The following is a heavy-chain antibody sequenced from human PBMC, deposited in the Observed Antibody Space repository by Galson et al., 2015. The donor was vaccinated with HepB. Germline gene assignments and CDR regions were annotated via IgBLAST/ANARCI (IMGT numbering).Heavy chain of an antibody. V-gene: IGHV1-2*04. CDR2: INPNSGGT. J-gene: IGHJ5*02. D-gene: IGHD1-14*01. CDR1: GYTFTGYY. CDR3: ARGPEPNSWFDP. Sequence: SCKASGYTFTGYYMHWVRQAPGQGLEWMGWINPNSGGTNYAQKFQGWVTMTRDTSISTAYMELSRLRSDDTAVYYCARGPEPNSWFDPWGQGTLVTVSS.